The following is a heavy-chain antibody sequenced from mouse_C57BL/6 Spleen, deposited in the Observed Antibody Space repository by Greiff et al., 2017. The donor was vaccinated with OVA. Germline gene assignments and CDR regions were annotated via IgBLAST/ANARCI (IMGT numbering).Heavy chain of an antibody. V-gene: IGHV14-1*01. J-gene: IGHJ1*03. CDR2: IDPEDGDT. Sequence: VQLQQSGAELVRPGASVKLSCTASGFNIKDYYMHWVKQRPEQGLEWIGRIDPEDGDTEYAPKFQGKATMTADTSSNTAYLQLSSLTSEDTAVYYCTRFSTLGYFDVWGTVTTVTVSS. CDR1: GFNIKDYY. D-gene: IGHD2-1*01. CDR3: TRFSTLGYFDV.